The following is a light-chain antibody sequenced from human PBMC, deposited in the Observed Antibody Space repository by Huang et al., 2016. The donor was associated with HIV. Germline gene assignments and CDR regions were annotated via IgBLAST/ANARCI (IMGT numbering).Light chain of an antibody. J-gene: IGKJ1*01. Sequence: LVMTQSPDTLSVSPGEKATLSCRAGQNIVNSLAWYQQKPGQAPKLRIYGSSTRATGIPGRFSGSGSGTEFTLTINGLQSDDFGVYYCQQYHNWPPVTFGQGTKVEI. CDR1: QNIVNS. V-gene: IGKV3-15*01. CDR3: QQYHNWPPVT. CDR2: GSS.